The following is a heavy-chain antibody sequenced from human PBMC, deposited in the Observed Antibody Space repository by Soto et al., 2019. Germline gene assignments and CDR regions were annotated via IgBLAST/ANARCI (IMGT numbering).Heavy chain of an antibody. CDR3: ARDMKYYDILTGLDY. V-gene: IGHV1-46*01. Sequence: QVQLVQSGAEVKEPGAAVRVSCRASGYTFTYSHIHWVRQAPGQGLEWIGFIPPSDGSTTFAQKFQDRISMTRDTSTSTVYMELISLRFEDTAIYYCARDMKYYDILTGLDYWGQGTLVTVSS. D-gene: IGHD3-9*01. CDR2: IPPSDGST. CDR1: GYTFTYSH. J-gene: IGHJ4*02.